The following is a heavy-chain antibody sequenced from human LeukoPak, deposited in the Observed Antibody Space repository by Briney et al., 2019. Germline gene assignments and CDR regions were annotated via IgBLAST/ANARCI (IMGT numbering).Heavy chain of an antibody. D-gene: IGHD1-1*01. V-gene: IGHV3-23*01. CDR2: ISAGGDIK. Sequence: GGSLRLSCAASGFTFSSYAMNWARQAPGKGLEWVAGISAGGDIKYTAGSVRGRCTISRDNSKNTLFLEMDSLTGEDAAVYYCARSVNSTKFISGKPFDLWGQGTMVTVSS. J-gene: IGHJ3*01. CDR3: ARSVNSTKFISGKPFDL. CDR1: GFTFSSYA.